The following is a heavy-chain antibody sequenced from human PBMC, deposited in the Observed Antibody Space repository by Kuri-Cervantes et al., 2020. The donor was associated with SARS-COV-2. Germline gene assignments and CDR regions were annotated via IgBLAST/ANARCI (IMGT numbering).Heavy chain of an antibody. Sequence: SETLSLTCSASGFTFSNAWMSWVRQAPGKGLEWIGSIYYSGSTYYNPSLKSRVTISVDTSKNQFSLKLSSVTAADTAVYYCARRHYDFWSGSMLDYWGQGTLVTVSS. V-gene: IGHV4-39*01. D-gene: IGHD3-3*01. CDR3: ARRHYDFWSGSMLDY. CDR1: GFTFSNAW. CDR2: IYYSGST. J-gene: IGHJ4*02.